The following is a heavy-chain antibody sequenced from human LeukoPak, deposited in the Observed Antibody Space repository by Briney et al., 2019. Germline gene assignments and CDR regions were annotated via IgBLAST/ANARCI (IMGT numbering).Heavy chain of an antibody. V-gene: IGHV3-7*04. CDR3: ARGPSSGNALNY. J-gene: IGHJ4*02. CDR2: IKQDGSEK. CDR1: GFTFSSYS. Sequence: GGSLRLSCAASGFTFSSYSMNWVRQAPGKGLEWVANIKQDGSEKDYVDSVKGRFTISRDNAKKSLYLQMNSLRAEDTAVYYCARGPSSGNALNYWGQGTLVTVSS. D-gene: IGHD3-16*01.